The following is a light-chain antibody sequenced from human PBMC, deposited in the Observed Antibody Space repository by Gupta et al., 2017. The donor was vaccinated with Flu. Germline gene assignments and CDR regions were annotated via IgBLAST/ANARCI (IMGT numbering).Light chain of an antibody. CDR2: GAS. CDR1: QSISRSY. V-gene: IGKV3-20*01. CDR3: QQYGSSPFT. Sequence: GSLSSSPGERATLSCRASQSISRSYLAWYQQNPGPAPRLLIFGASSRATGIPDRFSGSGSGTDFTLTISRLEPEDFAVFYCQQYGSSPFTFGPGTKVDIK. J-gene: IGKJ3*01.